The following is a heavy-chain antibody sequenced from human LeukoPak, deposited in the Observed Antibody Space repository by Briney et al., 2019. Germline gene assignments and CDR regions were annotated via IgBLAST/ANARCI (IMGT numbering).Heavy chain of an antibody. J-gene: IGHJ4*02. CDR2: IYYSGST. Sequence: SETLSLTCTVSGGSISSSSYYWGWIRQPPGKGLEWIGSIYYSGSTYYNPSLKSRVTISVDTSKNQFSLKLSSVTAADTAVYYCARWRLGVTTMVRGVRVFDYWGQGTLVTVSS. CDR3: ARWRLGVTTMVRGVRVFDY. V-gene: IGHV4-39*07. CDR1: GGSISSSSYY. D-gene: IGHD3-10*01.